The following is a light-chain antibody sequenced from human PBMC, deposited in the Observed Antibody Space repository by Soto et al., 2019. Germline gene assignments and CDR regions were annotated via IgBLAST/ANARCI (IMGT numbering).Light chain of an antibody. J-gene: IGLJ2*01. Sequence: SYELTQPPSVSVSPGQTASITCSGDKLGDKYACWYQQKPGQSPVLVIYXXXXRPSGXPXXXXXSXSGNTATLTISGTQAXXEXXYYCQAWDSSTPVVFGGGTKLTVL. CDR2: XXX. CDR3: QAWDSSTPVV. CDR1: KLGDKY. V-gene: IGLV3-1*01.